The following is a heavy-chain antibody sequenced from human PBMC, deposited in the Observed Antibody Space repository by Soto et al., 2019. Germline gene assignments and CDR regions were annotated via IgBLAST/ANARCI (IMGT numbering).Heavy chain of an antibody. Sequence: GASVKVSCKPSGYTFSSYGINWVRQAPGQGLEWMGWISAYNRNTNYAQKFQGRVTMTIDTFTNTAYMELRSLRSDDTAVYYCARGVTSGYDIGDYWGQGTLVTLSS. CDR2: ISAYNRNT. CDR3: ARGVTSGYDIGDY. CDR1: GYTFSSYG. D-gene: IGHD5-12*01. V-gene: IGHV1-18*01. J-gene: IGHJ4*02.